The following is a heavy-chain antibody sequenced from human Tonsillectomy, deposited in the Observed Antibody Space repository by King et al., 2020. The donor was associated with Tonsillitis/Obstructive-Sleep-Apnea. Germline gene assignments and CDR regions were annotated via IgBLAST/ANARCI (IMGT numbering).Heavy chain of an antibody. CDR1: GFTFDDYA. CDR3: AKDMYTGVTWVGVGRTGGAFDI. V-gene: IGHV3-9*01. J-gene: IGHJ3*02. CDR2: ISWNSGSI. Sequence: VQLVESGGGLVQPGRSLRLSCAASGFTFDDYAMHWVRQAPGKGLEWVSGISWNSGSIGYADSVKGRFTISRDNAKNSLYLQMNRLRDEDTALYYCAKDMYTGVTWVGVGRTGGAFDIWGQGTMVTVSS. D-gene: IGHD3-10*01.